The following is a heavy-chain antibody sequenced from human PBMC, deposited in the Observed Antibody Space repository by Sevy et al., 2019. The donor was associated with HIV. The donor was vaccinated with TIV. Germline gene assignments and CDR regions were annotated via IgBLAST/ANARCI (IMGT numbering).Heavy chain of an antibody. Sequence: GGSLKISCKGSGYSFTSYWIGWVRQMPGKGLEWMGIIYPGDSATRYSPSFQGQVTISADKSISTAYLQWSSLKASDTAMYYCARPAHTMATIKTYDAFDIWGQGTMVTVSS. J-gene: IGHJ3*02. CDR2: IYPGDSAT. D-gene: IGHD5-12*01. CDR1: GYSFTSYW. CDR3: ARPAHTMATIKTYDAFDI. V-gene: IGHV5-51*01.